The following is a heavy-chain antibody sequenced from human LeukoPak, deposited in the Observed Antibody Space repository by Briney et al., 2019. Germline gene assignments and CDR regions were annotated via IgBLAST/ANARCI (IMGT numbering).Heavy chain of an antibody. V-gene: IGHV4-34*01. J-gene: IGHJ4*02. CDR1: GGSFSGYY. CDR3: ARGIYGDYYPL. Sequence: TETLSLTCAVYGGSFSGYYWSWIRQPPGKGLEWIGEINHSGSTNYNPSLKSRVTISVDTSKNQFSLKLSSVTAADTAVYYCARGIYGDYYPLWGQGTLVTVSS. CDR2: INHSGST. D-gene: IGHD4-17*01.